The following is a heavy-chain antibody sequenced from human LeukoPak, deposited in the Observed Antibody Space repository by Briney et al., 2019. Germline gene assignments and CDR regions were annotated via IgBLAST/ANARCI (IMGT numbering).Heavy chain of an antibody. Sequence: GGSLRLSCAASGFTFSDHHMDWVRQAPGKGLEWVGRIRDKADSYTTEYAASVKGRFTISRDDSKNSLSLQMNSLKTEDTAVYYCAAVRGGMGYWGQGTLVTVSS. D-gene: IGHD3-10*02. V-gene: IGHV3-72*01. CDR3: AAVRGGMGY. J-gene: IGHJ4*02. CDR1: GFTFSDHH. CDR2: IRDKADSYTT.